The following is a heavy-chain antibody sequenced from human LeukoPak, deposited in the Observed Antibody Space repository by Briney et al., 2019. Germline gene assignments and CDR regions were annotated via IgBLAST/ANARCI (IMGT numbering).Heavy chain of an antibody. CDR1: GFTFSSYA. CDR3: ARDRLDPRYQLLSRYYGMDV. V-gene: IGHV3-30-3*01. CDR2: ISYDGSNK. J-gene: IGHJ6*02. Sequence: PGGSLRLSCAASGFTFSSYAMHWVRQAPGKGLEWVAVISYDGSNKYYADSVKGRFTISRDNSKNTLYLQMNSLRAEDTAVYYCARDRLDPRYQLLSRYYGMDVWGQGTTVTVSS. D-gene: IGHD2-2*01.